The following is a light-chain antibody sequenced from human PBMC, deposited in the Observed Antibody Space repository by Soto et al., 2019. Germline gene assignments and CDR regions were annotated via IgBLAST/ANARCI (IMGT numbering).Light chain of an antibody. V-gene: IGKV1-13*02. J-gene: IGKJ3*01. CDR1: QGISSA. Sequence: AIQLTQSPSSLSASGGDIVTITCRAIQGISSALAWYQQKPGKVPKLLIYDASSLESGVPSRFSGSGSGTDFTLTISSLQPEDFATYYCQQFNRYLGTFGPGTKVDIQ. CDR2: DAS. CDR3: QQFNRYLGT.